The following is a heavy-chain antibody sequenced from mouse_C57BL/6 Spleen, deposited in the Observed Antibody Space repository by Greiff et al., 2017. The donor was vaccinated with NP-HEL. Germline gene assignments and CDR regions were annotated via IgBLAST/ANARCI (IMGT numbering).Heavy chain of an antibody. V-gene: IGHV5-9*01. J-gene: IGHJ4*01. D-gene: IGHD2-2*01. CDR2: ISGGGGNT. CDR1: GFTFSSYT. Sequence: EVMLVESGGGLVKPGGSLKLSCAASGFTFSSYTMSWVRQTPEKRLAWVATISGGGGNTYYPDSVKGRFTISRDNAKNTLYLQRSSLRSEDTALYYCARQKGYDGYAMDYWGQGTSVTVSS. CDR3: ARQKGYDGYAMDY.